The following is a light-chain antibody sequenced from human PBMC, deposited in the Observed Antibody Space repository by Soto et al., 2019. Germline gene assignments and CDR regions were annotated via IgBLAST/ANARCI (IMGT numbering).Light chain of an antibody. V-gene: IGLV2-11*01. CDR2: DVT. J-gene: IGLJ1*01. CDR3: CSYAGSYTYV. CDR1: SSDVGGYKY. Sequence: QSVLTQPRSVSGSPGQSVTISCTGTSSDVGGYKYVSWYQHHPGKAPRLMIYDVTKRPSGVPDRFSGSKSGNTASLTISGLQADDEADYFCCSYAGSYTYVFGTGTKVTLL.